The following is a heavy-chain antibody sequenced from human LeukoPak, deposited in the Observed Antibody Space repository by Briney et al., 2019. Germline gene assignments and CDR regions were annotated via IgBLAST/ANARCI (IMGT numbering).Heavy chain of an antibody. CDR3: ARGGRVAPGMFEH. CDR1: GGAFSDEY. D-gene: IGHD6-13*01. V-gene: IGHV4-34*01. J-gene: IGHJ4*02. CDR2: IKHSAVS. Sequence: SETLNLTCAVHGGAFSDEYCNWIRHTPGKGFEWIGEIKHSAVSNYNPSVKSRATISVDTSKNQFSLGLNSATAADTAVYFCARGGRVAPGMFEHWGQGTMVIVSS.